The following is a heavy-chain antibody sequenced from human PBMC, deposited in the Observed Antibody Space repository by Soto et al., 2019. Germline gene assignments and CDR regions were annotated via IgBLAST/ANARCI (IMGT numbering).Heavy chain of an antibody. V-gene: IGHV3-48*02. J-gene: IGHJ5*02. D-gene: IGHD2-8*01. CDR2: ISFRSSTI. CDR3: ARDNGMAGSFAP. CDR1: GFTFSTYS. Sequence: QLVESGGGLVQPGGSLRLSCAASGFTFSTYSMNWARQAPGKGLEWVAYISFRSSTIFYADSVRGRFTISRDNAKNSLYLQMNTLRDEDTAVYYCARDNGMAGSFAPWGQGTLVTVSS.